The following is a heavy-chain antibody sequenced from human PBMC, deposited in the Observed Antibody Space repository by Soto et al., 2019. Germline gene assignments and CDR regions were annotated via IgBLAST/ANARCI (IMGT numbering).Heavy chain of an antibody. D-gene: IGHD6-13*01. CDR3: AKGQGIAAAEVGDAFDI. CDR1: GFTFDDYT. J-gene: IGHJ3*02. V-gene: IGHV3-43*01. CDR2: IRWDGGST. Sequence: DVQLVESGGVVVQPGGSLRLSCAASGFTFDDYTMTWVRQAPGKGLEWVSLIRWDGGSTYYADSVKGRFTISRDNSKNSLYLQMNSPTTEDTDVYYCAKGQGIAAAEVGDAFDIWGQGTMVTVS.